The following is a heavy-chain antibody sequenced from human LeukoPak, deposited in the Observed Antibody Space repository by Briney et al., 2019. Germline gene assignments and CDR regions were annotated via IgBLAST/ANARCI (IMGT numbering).Heavy chain of an antibody. CDR1: GFTFSGHW. CDR2: INERGTDS. J-gene: IGHJ4*02. CDR3: ARGGVDY. Sequence: GGSLRLSCTASGFTFSGHWIHWVRQAPGMGLVWVSRINERGTDSMYAESVKGRFTISRDNAKNTLYLHMNSLRAEDTAVYYCARGGVDYWGQGTLVTVSS. D-gene: IGHD3-10*01. V-gene: IGHV3-74*03.